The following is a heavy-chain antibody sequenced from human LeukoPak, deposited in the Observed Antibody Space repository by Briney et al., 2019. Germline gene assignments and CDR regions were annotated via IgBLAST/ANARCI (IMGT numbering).Heavy chain of an antibody. CDR1: GGSISSYY. CDR2: IYTSGST. CDR3: ARRYYYADLFDY. V-gene: IGHV4-4*07. Sequence: SETLSLTCTVSGGSISSYYWSWIRQPAGKGLEWIGRIYTSGSTNYNPSLKSRVTISVDTSKNQFSLKLSSATAADTAVYYCARRYYYADLFDYWGQGTLVTVSS. D-gene: IGHD3-10*01. J-gene: IGHJ4*02.